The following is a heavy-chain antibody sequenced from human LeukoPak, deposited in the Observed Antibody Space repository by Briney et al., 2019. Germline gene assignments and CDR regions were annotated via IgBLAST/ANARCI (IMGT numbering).Heavy chain of an antibody. CDR1: GGTFSSYT. CDR2: IIPIFGTA. Sequence: SVIVSCKASGGTFSSYTISWVRQAPGQGLAGMGGIIPIFGTANYAQKFQGRVTITADESTRTAYMELNSLRSEDTAMYYCARLMDYYASGTYGRYAMDVWGKGTTVTVTS. V-gene: IGHV1-69*13. D-gene: IGHD3-10*01. CDR3: ARLMDYYASGTYGRYAMDV. J-gene: IGHJ6*04.